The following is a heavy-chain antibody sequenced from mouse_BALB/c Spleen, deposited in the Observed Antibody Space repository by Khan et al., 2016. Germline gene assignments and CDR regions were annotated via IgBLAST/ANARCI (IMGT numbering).Heavy chain of an antibody. CDR2: IDPYNGVS. V-gene: IGHV1S135*01. J-gene: IGHJ3*01. CDR1: GYAFTTYN. Sequence: VQLKQSGPELVKPGASVKVSCKGSGYAFTTYNMYWVKQSHGKSLEWIGYIDPYNGVSSYNQKFKDKATLTVDESSSTAYMHLNSLKSEDSAFYYCARWDGNYVPFAYWGQGTLVTVSA. CDR3: ARWDGNYVPFAY. D-gene: IGHD2-1*01.